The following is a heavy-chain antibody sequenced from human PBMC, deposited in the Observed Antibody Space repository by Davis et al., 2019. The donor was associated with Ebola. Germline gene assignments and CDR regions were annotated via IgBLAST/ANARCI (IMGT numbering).Heavy chain of an antibody. V-gene: IGHV4-34*01. J-gene: IGHJ6*04. Sequence: MPGGSLRLSCAVYGGSFSGYYWSWIRQPPGKGLEWIGEINHSGSTNYNPSLKSRVTISVDTSKNQFSLKLSSVTAADTAVYYCARADVDTAMVTRYYYYGMDVWGKGTTVTVSS. D-gene: IGHD5-18*01. CDR1: GGSFSGYY. CDR3: ARADVDTAMVTRYYYYGMDV. CDR2: INHSGST.